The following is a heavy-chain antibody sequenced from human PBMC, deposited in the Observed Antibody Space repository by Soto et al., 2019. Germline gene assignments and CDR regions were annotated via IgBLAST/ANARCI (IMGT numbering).Heavy chain of an antibody. Sequence: QVQLVQSGAEVKKPGASVKVSCKASGYTFTSYDISWVRQAPGQGLEWMGWISTYNGNTNYAQKLQSRVTMTTDTSPSRANRDLRGLRSDDTAVYYCASCFRVAAPRWWFGPWGQGTLVTVS. CDR3: ASCFRVAAPRWWFGP. V-gene: IGHV1-18*01. J-gene: IGHJ5*02. D-gene: IGHD2-15*01. CDR2: ISTYNGNT. CDR1: GYTFTSYD.